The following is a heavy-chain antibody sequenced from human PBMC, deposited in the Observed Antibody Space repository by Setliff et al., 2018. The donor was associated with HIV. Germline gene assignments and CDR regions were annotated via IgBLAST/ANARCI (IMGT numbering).Heavy chain of an antibody. V-gene: IGHV4-39*01. Sequence: PSETLSLTCTVSGGSISSSHYYWGWIRQPPGKGLEWIGSVHYSGSTYYNPSLKSRGTISADTSNNQFSLKLSSVTAADTAVYFCARQEIGSSSYYYYMDVWGKGTTVTVSS. D-gene: IGHD6-6*01. CDR1: GGSISSSHYY. CDR3: ARQEIGSSSYYYYMDV. CDR2: VHYSGST. J-gene: IGHJ6*03.